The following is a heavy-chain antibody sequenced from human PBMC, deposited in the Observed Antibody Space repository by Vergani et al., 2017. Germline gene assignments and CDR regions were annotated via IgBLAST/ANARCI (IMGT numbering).Heavy chain of an antibody. CDR2: IYWDDDK. CDR1: GFSLSTSGVG. D-gene: IGHD6-13*01. Sequence: QITLKESGPTLVKPTQTLTLTCTFSGFSLSTSGVGVGWIRQPPGKALEWLALIYWDDDKRYSPSLKSRLTITKDTSKNQVVLTMTNMDPVDTATYYCAHRPPIANRIWFDPWGQGTLVTVSS. J-gene: IGHJ5*02. V-gene: IGHV2-5*02. CDR3: AHRPPIANRIWFDP.